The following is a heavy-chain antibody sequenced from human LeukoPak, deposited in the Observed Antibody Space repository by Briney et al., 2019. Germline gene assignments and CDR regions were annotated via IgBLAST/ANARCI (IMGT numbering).Heavy chain of an antibody. D-gene: IGHD2-15*01. J-gene: IGHJ4*02. CDR1: GYTFTGYY. CDR2: INPNSGGT. CDR3: ARDRGGSCSVFDY. Sequence: ASVKVSCKASGYTFTGYYMHWVRQAPGQGLEWMGWINPNSGGTNYAQKFQGRVTMTRDTSISTAYMELSRLRSDDTAVYYCARDRGGSCSVFDYWGQGTLVTVSS. V-gene: IGHV1-2*02.